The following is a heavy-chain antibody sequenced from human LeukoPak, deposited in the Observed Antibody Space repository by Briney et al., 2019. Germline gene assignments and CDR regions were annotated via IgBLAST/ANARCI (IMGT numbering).Heavy chain of an antibody. CDR2: ISWDGGST. Sequence: PGGSLRLSCAASGFTFDDYAMHWVRQAPGKGLEWVSLISWDGGSTYYADSVKGRFTISRDNSKNSLYLQMNSLRAEDTALYYCAKDSGVGAYYYYYMDVWGKGTTVTVSS. V-gene: IGHV3-43D*03. CDR3: AKDSGVGAYYYYYMDV. D-gene: IGHD3-10*01. CDR1: GFTFDDYA. J-gene: IGHJ6*03.